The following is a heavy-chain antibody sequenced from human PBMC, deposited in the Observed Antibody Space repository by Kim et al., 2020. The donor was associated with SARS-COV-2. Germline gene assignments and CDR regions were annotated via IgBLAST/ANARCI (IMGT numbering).Heavy chain of an antibody. CDR3: ARGTYSSSWADY. D-gene: IGHD6-13*01. Sequence: YYHPSLKSRVTISVDTSKNQFCLKLRSVTAADTAVYYCARGTYSSSWADYWGKGTLVTVSS. V-gene: IGHV4-39*01. J-gene: IGHJ4*02.